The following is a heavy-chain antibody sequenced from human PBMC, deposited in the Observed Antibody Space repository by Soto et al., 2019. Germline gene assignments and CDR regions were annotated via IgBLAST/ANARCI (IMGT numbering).Heavy chain of an antibody. CDR1: GGSFSGYY. D-gene: IGHD6-19*01. CDR2: INHSGST. Sequence: PSETLSLTCAVYGGSFSGYYWSWIRQPPGKGLEWIGEINHSGSTNYNPSLKSRVTISVDTSKNQFSLKLSSVTAADTAVYYCARGPRSSGWHGYFQHWGQGTLVTVS. J-gene: IGHJ1*01. CDR3: ARGPRSSGWHGYFQH. V-gene: IGHV4-34*01.